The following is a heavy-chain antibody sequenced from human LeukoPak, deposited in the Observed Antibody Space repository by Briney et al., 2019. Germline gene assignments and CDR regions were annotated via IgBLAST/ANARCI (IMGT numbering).Heavy chain of an antibody. D-gene: IGHD5-12*01. V-gene: IGHV3-9*01. CDR2: ISWNSGSI. CDR1: GFTFDDYA. Sequence: GGSLRLSCAASGFTFDDYAMHWVRQAPGKGLEWVSGISWNSGSIGYADSVKGRFTISRDNAKNSLYLQMNSLRAEDTALYYCAKEHSGYDYYYYYMDVWGKGTTVTISS. J-gene: IGHJ6*03. CDR3: AKEHSGYDYYYYYMDV.